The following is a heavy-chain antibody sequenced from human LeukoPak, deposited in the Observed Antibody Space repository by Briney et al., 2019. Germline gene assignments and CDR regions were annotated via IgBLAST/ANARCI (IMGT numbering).Heavy chain of an antibody. CDR3: ARDWRQDNAFDL. V-gene: IGHV3-7*01. CDR1: EFTFSSHQ. Sequence: GGSLRLSCAASEFTFSSHQMSWVRQAPGKGLEWVAKITQDGSEKYYMDSVKGRFIISRDNGKNSLYPQMNSLRVEDTAVYYCARDWRQDNAFDLWGQGTMVTVSS. J-gene: IGHJ3*01. CDR2: ITQDGSEK. D-gene: IGHD2-15*01.